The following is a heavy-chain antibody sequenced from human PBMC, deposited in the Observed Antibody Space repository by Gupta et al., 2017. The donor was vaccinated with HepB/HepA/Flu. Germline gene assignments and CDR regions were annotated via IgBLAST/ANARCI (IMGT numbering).Heavy chain of an antibody. V-gene: IGHV3-48*03. CDR2: ISASGHAT. Sequence: EVQPVASGGGLVQPGGSPSLSCAAPEITFSHYEMNWVRPAPGKGLEWVSYISASGHATRYAESVKGRFTISRDNANNLLYLRMNNLRAADTAIYYCEREIPTSSGDCDDYWGQGTLVAVSS. CDR3: EREIPTSSGDCDDY. D-gene: IGHD2-21*02. CDR1: EITFSHYE. J-gene: IGHJ4*02.